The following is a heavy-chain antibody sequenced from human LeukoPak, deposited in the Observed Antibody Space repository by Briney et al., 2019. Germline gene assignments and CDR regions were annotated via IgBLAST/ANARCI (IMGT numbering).Heavy chain of an antibody. CDR3: AREALEGSGCHFDY. CDR1: GFTFSSYG. J-gene: IGHJ4*02. D-gene: IGHD6-19*01. V-gene: IGHV3-33*01. Sequence: PGRPLRLSCAASGFTFSSYGMHWVRQAPGKGLEWVAVIWYDGSNKYYADSVKGRFTISRDNSKNTLYLQMNSLRAEDTAVYYCAREALEGSGCHFDYWGQGTLVTVSS. CDR2: IWYDGSNK.